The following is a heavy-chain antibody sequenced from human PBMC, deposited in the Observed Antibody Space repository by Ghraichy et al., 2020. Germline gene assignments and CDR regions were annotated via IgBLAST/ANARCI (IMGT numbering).Heavy chain of an antibody. V-gene: IGHV4-39*01. Sequence: SETLSLTCTVSGGSISSSSYYWGWIRQPPGKGLEWIGSIYYSGSTYYNPSLKSRVTISVDTSKNQFSLKLSSVTAADTAVYYCARRERGYSYRPFDYWGQGTLVTVSP. D-gene: IGHD5-18*01. CDR3: ARRERGYSYRPFDY. CDR2: IYYSGST. CDR1: GGSISSSSYY. J-gene: IGHJ4*02.